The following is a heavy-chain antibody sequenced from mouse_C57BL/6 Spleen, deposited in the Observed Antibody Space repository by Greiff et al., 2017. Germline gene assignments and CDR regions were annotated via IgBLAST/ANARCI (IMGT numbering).Heavy chain of an antibody. V-gene: IGHV1-80*01. Sequence: LVESGAELVKPGASVKISCKASGYAFSSYWMNWVKQRPGKGLEWIGQIYPGDGDTNYNGKFKGKATLTADKSSSTAYMQLSSLTSEDSAVYFCARGDSSGYWFAYWGQGTLVTVSA. CDR3: ARGDSSGYWFAY. J-gene: IGHJ3*01. CDR2: IYPGDGDT. CDR1: GYAFSSYW. D-gene: IGHD3-2*02.